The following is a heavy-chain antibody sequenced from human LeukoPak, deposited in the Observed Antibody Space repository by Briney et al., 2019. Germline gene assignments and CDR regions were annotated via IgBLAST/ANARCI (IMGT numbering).Heavy chain of an antibody. V-gene: IGHV3-48*03. Sequence: PGGSLRLSCVASGFSFSIYEMNWVRQAPGKGLEWLSYNSGGGETSYYADSVKGRFTISRDNAKNSLYLQMNSVRAEDTALYYCARLLPTGMDVWGQGITVTVSS. CDR2: NSGGGETS. CDR3: ARLLPTGMDV. J-gene: IGHJ6*02. CDR1: GFSFSIYE. D-gene: IGHD2/OR15-2a*01.